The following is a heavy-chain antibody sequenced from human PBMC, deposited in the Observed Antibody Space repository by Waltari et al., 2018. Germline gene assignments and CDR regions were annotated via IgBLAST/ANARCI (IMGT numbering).Heavy chain of an antibody. CDR3: ARGRGTIVRGVINYFDY. V-gene: IGHV4-34*01. D-gene: IGHD3-10*01. Sequence: QVQLQQWGAGLLKPSETLSLTCAVYGGSFSGYYWSWIRQPPGKGLEWIGEINHSGSTNYNPSLKSRVTISVDTSKNQFSLKLSSVTAADTAVYYCARGRGTIVRGVINYFDYWGQGTLVTVSS. CDR2: INHSGST. J-gene: IGHJ4*02. CDR1: GGSFSGYY.